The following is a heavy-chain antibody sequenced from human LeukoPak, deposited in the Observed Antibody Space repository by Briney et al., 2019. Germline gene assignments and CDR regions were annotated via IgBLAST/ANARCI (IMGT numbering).Heavy chain of an antibody. CDR3: ARLNKPGWFDP. CDR2: IYYSGST. D-gene: IGHD1-14*01. Sequence: SETLSLTCTVSGGSISSYYWSWIRQPPGKGLEWIGYIYYSGSTNYNPSLKSRVTISVDTSKNQFSLRLNSVTATDTAVYYCARLNKPGWFDPWGQGTLVTVSS. V-gene: IGHV4-59*08. J-gene: IGHJ5*02. CDR1: GGSISSYY.